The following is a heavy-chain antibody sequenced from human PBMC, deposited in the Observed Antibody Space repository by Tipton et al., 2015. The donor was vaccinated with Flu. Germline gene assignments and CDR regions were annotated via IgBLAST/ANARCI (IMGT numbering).Heavy chain of an antibody. CDR3: ARGLSITYSYYGMDF. J-gene: IGHJ6*02. D-gene: IGHD3-10*01. V-gene: IGHV1-8*01. Sequence: QLVQSGAEVKKPGASVKVSCKASGYTFTNYDINWVRQATGQGLEWMGWMNPNSGNTGYAQEFQGRVTMTRNASISTAYMELSSLRSEDTAVYYCARGLSITYSYYGMDFWGQGTPVTVS. CDR1: GYTFTNYD. CDR2: MNPNSGNT.